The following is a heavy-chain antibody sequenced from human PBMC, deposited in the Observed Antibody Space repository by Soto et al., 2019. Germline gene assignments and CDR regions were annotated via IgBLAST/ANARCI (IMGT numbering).Heavy chain of an antibody. CDR1: GFTFSSYW. CDR3: ARSSGYSYGPDFDY. CDR2: INSDGSST. V-gene: IGHV3-74*01. D-gene: IGHD5-18*01. J-gene: IGHJ4*02. Sequence: EVQLVESGGGLVQPGGSLRLSCAASGFTFSSYWMHWVRQAPGKGLVWVSRINSDGSSTSYADSVKGRFTISRDNAKNTLYLQMNSLRAEDTAVYYCARSSGYSYGPDFDYWGQGTLVTVSS.